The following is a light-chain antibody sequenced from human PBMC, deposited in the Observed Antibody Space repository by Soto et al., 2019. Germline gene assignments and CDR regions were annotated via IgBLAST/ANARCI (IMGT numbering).Light chain of an antibody. CDR3: QQSYSSQYT. CDR2: AAS. V-gene: IGKV1-39*01. CDR1: QTVSIY. Sequence: DIHLTQSPSSLSASVGDRVTIACRASQTVSIYFNWYQQKSGKSPRLLIYAASNLESGVPSRFSGSGSGTAFTLTITSLQPEDFATYFCQQSYSSQYTFGQGTKLEIK. J-gene: IGKJ2*01.